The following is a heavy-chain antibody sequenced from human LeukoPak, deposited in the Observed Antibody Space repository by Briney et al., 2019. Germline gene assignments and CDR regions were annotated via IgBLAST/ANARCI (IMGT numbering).Heavy chain of an antibody. D-gene: IGHD2-8*01. J-gene: IGHJ4*02. CDR1: GYTFKSYG. CDR2: ITAYSGNI. Sequence: ASVKVSCKASGYTFKSYGITWVRQAPGQGLEWMGWITAYSGNINYAQKLQGRVTLTTDTSDTSTSTAYLELRSLRSDDTAVYYCARDQWGSFDYWGQGTLVTVSS. CDR3: ARDQWGSFDY. V-gene: IGHV1-18*01.